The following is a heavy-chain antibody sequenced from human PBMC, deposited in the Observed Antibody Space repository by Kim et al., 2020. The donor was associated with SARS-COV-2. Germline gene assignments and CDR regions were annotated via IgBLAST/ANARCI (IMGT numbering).Heavy chain of an antibody. CDR2: ISGGGGGT. V-gene: IGHV3-23*01. CDR1: GFTFSDYA. D-gene: IGHD1-26*01. Sequence: GGSLRLSCAASGFTFSDYAMTWVRQAPGEGLEWVSTISGGGGGTYYADSVKGRFTISRDNSKNMLSLQMNSLRAEDTATYYCAKGGGNSFFDCWGQGTLVTVSS. J-gene: IGHJ4*02. CDR3: AKGGGNSFFDC.